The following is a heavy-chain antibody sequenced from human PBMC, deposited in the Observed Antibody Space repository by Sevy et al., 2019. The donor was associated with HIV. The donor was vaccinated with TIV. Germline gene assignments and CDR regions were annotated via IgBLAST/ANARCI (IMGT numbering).Heavy chain of an antibody. Sequence: GGSVRLSCAASGFTFSKYSMSWVRQPPGKGLEWVSTLSFGCGEINYADSVKGRFTISRDNSESSVYLQMNNLRPEDTAVYYCAREGCTKPHDYWGQGTLVTVSS. CDR2: LSFGCGEI. CDR3: AREGCTKPHDY. D-gene: IGHD2-8*01. J-gene: IGHJ4*02. CDR1: GFTFSKYS. V-gene: IGHV3-23*01.